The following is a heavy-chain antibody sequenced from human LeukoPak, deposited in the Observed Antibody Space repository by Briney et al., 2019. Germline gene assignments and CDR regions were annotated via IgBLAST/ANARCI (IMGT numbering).Heavy chain of an antibody. CDR1: GGSFSGSSYY. D-gene: IGHD2-21*01. CDR2: ISYSGTT. V-gene: IGHV4-39*01. Sequence: PSETPSLTCTVPGGSFSGSSYYWVWIRQSPGKGLEWIGSISYSGTTYYNASLKSRVTISVDTSKNQFSLNLSSVTAADTAVYYCARLVDAPRYFDYWGQGTLVTVSA. CDR3: ARLVDAPRYFDY. J-gene: IGHJ4*02.